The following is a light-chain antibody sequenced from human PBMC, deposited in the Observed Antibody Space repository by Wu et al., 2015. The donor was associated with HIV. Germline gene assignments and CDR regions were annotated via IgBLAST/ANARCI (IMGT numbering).Light chain of an antibody. Sequence: IVLTQSPATLSVSPGQRATLSCRASQTVGSKVAWYQQKSGQAPRLLIYAASTTATGIPARFSGSGFGTDFTLTISSLQSEDCAVYYCQQRSNWPFTFG. J-gene: IGKJ3*01. V-gene: IGKV3-15*01. CDR1: QTVGSK. CDR3: QQRSNWPFT. CDR2: AAS.